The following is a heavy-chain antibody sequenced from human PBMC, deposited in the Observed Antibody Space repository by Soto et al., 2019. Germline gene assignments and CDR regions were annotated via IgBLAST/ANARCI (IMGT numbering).Heavy chain of an antibody. Sequence: QVKLEQSGGEVKKPGASVKVSCKASGYTFLSYGITWVRQAPGQGLEWMGWVSGYNGHTNYAQKFQGRVTMTRDMSTATAYMELRNLRSDDTAVSYCARLVGPTSSENWSDPSGQGTLVTVSA. D-gene: IGHD1-26*01. CDR1: GYTFLSYG. CDR3: ARLVGPTSSENWSDP. J-gene: IGHJ5*02. V-gene: IGHV1-18*01. CDR2: VSGYNGHT.